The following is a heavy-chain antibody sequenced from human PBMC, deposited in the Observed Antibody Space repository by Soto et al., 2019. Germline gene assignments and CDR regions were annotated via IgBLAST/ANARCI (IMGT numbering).Heavy chain of an antibody. Sequence: QVQLVQSGAEVKEPGASVKVSCKASGYTFTNYAMHWVRQAPGQRLEGMGWINAGNGDTKYSQNLQGRVTITRDTSASTACMELSSLTSEDTAVYYCARRGRLVAGYGMDVWGQGTTVTVSS. CDR1: GYTFTNYA. D-gene: IGHD6-25*01. CDR2: INAGNGDT. CDR3: ARRGRLVAGYGMDV. V-gene: IGHV1-3*01. J-gene: IGHJ6*02.